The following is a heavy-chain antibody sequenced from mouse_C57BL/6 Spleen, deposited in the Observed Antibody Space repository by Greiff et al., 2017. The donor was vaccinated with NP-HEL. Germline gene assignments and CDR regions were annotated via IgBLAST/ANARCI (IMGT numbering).Heavy chain of an antibody. CDR1: GYSFTDYN. CDR2: INPNYGTT. J-gene: IGHJ3*01. CDR3: ARAGVPYDYDECAY. V-gene: IGHV1-39*01. D-gene: IGHD2-4*01. Sequence: VQLKQSGPELVKPGASVKISCKASGYSFTDYNMNWVKQSNGKSLEWIGVINPNYGTTSYNQKFKGKATLTVDQSSSTAYMQLTSLTSEDSAVYYCARAGVPYDYDECAYWGEGSLVTGSA.